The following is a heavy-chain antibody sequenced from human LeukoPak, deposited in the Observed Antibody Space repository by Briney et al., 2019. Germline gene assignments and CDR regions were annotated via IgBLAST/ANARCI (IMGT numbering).Heavy chain of an antibody. D-gene: IGHD3-22*01. CDR3: AKDRHYQSNVLDY. J-gene: IGHJ4*02. CDR1: GFTFSDYY. V-gene: IGHV3-30*18. Sequence: GGSLRLSCAASGFTFSDYYMSWIRQAPGKGLEWVALISYDGSNEYCADSVKGRFTISRDNSKNTVYLQMNSLTTEDTAVYYCAKDRHYQSNVLDYWGQGTLVTVSS. CDR2: ISYDGSNE.